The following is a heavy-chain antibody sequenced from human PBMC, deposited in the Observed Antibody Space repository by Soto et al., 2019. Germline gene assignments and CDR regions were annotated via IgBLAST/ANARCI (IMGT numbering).Heavy chain of an antibody. CDR2: ISAYNGNT. V-gene: IGHV1-18*01. CDR1: GYTFTSYG. D-gene: IGHD2-15*01. Sequence: ASVKVSCKASGYTFTSYGISWVRQAPGQGLEWMGWISAYNGNTNYAQKLQGRVTMTTDTSTSTAYLELRGLRSDDTAVYYCAREAMVVAATYYYYGMDVWGQGTTVTVSS. CDR3: AREAMVVAATYYYYGMDV. J-gene: IGHJ6*02.